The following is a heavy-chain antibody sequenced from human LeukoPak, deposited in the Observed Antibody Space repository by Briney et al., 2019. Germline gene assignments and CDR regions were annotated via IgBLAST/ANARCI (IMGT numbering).Heavy chain of an antibody. V-gene: IGHV6-1*01. CDR1: GDSVSSNSAA. CDR3: ARAPGSSCAAYGMDV. D-gene: IGHD6-13*01. Sequence: SQTLSLTCAISGDSVSSNSAAWNWIRQSPSRSLEWLGRTYYRSKWYNDYTISVKSRITINPDTSKNQFSLQLNSVTPEDTAVYYCARAPGSSCAAYGMDVWGQGTTVTVSS. CDR2: TYYRSKWYN. J-gene: IGHJ6*02.